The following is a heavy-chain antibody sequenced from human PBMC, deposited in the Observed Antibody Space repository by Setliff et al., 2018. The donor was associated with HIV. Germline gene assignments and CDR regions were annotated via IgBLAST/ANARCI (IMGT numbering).Heavy chain of an antibody. Sequence: SETLSLTCTVSGGSISSGSYYWSWIRQPAGKGLEWIGRIYTSGSTNYNPSLKSRVTISVDTSKNQFSLKLSSVTAADTAVYYCARATAMVFDYWGQGTLVTVS. V-gene: IGHV4-61*02. D-gene: IGHD5-18*01. CDR2: IYTSGST. CDR3: ARATAMVFDY. CDR1: GGSISSGSYY. J-gene: IGHJ4*02.